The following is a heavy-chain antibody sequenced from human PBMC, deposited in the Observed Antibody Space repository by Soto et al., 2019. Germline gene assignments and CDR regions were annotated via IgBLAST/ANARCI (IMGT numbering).Heavy chain of an antibody. CDR2: ISGSGGST. V-gene: IGHV3-23*01. D-gene: IGHD3-16*01. CDR3: AKDAISDYEYVWGNLNWFDP. Sequence: EVQLLESGGGLVQPGGSLRLSCAASGFTFSRYAMSWVRQAPGKGLEWVSGISGSGGSTYYPDSVKGRFTISRDNSKNTLYLQMNSLRAEDTAVYYCAKDAISDYEYVWGNLNWFDPWGQGTLVTVSS. CDR1: GFTFSRYA. J-gene: IGHJ5*02.